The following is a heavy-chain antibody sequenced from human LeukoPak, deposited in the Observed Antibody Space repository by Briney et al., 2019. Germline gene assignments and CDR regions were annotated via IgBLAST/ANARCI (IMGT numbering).Heavy chain of an antibody. CDR1: GGSIRSYY. V-gene: IGHV4-59*08. Sequence: SETLSLTCTVSGGSIRSYYWSWIRQPPGKGLEWIGYIYYSGSTNYNPSLKSRVTISVDTSKNQFSLRLSSVTAADTAVYYCARHAYSGSYEISYWGQGTLVTVSS. CDR3: ARHAYSGSYEISY. D-gene: IGHD1-26*01. J-gene: IGHJ4*02. CDR2: IYYSGST.